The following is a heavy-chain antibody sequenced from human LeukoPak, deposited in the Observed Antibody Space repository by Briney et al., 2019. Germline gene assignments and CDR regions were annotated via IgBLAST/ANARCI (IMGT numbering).Heavy chain of an antibody. CDR3: ARDPPGGYYYYMDV. D-gene: IGHD1-14*01. CDR2: IYTSGST. CDR1: GGSISSYY. V-gene: IGHV4-4*07. J-gene: IGHJ6*03. Sequence: SETLSLTCTVSGGSISSYYWSWIRQPAGKVLEWIGRIYTSGSTNYNPSLKSRVTMSVDTSKNQFSLKLSSVTAADTAVYYCARDPPGGYYYYMDVWGKGATVTVSS.